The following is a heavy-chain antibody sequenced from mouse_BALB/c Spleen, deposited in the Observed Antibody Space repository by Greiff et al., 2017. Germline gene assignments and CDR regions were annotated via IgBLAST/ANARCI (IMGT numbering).Heavy chain of an antibody. CDR2: IDPETGGT. CDR3: TRSELRRDAMDY. Sequence: VKLMESGAELVRPGASVTLSCKASGYTFTDYEMHWVKQTPVHGLEWIGAIDPETGGTAYNQKFKGKATLTADKSSSTAYMELRSLTSEDSAVYYCTRSELRRDAMDYWGQGTSVTVSS. J-gene: IGHJ4*01. CDR1: GYTFTDYE. V-gene: IGHV1-15*01. D-gene: IGHD1-1*01.